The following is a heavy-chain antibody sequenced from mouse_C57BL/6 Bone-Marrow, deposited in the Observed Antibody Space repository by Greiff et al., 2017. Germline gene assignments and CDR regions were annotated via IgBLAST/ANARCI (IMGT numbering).Heavy chain of an antibody. CDR1: GYTFTSYW. V-gene: IGHV1-55*01. D-gene: IGHD2-3*01. Sequence: QVQLQQPGAELVKPGASVKMSCKASGYTFTSYWITWVKQRPGHGLEWIGDIYPGSGSTNYNEKFKSKATLTVDTSSSTAYMQLSSLTSEDSAVYYCARDCYNVPWYFDVWGTGTTVTVSS. CDR2: IYPGSGST. CDR3: ARDCYNVPWYFDV. J-gene: IGHJ1*03.